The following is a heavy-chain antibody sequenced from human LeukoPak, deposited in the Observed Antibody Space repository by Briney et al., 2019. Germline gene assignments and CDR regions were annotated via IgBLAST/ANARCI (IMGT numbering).Heavy chain of an antibody. CDR2: IYYSGST. V-gene: IGHV4-39*02. Sequence: PSETLSLTCTVSGGSISSSSYYWGWIRQPPGKGLEWIGSIYYSGSTYYNPSLKSRVTISVDTSKNKFSLKLSSVTAADTAVYYCARDDSSGFTPAGMDVWGQGTTVTVSS. J-gene: IGHJ6*02. D-gene: IGHD3-22*01. CDR3: ARDDSSGFTPAGMDV. CDR1: GGSISSSSYY.